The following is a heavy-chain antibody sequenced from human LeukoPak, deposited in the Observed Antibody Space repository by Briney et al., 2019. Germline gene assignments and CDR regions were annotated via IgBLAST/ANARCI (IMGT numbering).Heavy chain of an antibody. CDR1: GFTFSSYA. CDR3: ATSLGPLTEY. J-gene: IGHJ4*02. CDR2: INSGGSGT. Sequence: GGSLRLSCAASGFTFSSYAMSWVRQTAGKGLVWVSRINSGGSGTSYADSVEGRFTISRDNAKNILYLQMNSLRAEDTALYYCATSLGPLTEYWGQGTLVTVSS. D-gene: IGHD7-27*01. V-gene: IGHV3-74*01.